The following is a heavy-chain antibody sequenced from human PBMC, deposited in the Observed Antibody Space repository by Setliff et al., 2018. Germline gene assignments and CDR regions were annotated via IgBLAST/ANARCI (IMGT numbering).Heavy chain of an antibody. Sequence: GGSLRLSCAASGFTFRSYEMNWVRQTPGKGLEWVSYINSGGSKVYYADPVKGRFTISRDNAKNSLYLLMKSVRVDDTAVYYCAKVGVFGGGYFDLWGQGTPVTVSS. CDR1: GFTFRSYE. CDR2: INSGGSKV. D-gene: IGHD3-16*01. J-gene: IGHJ4*02. V-gene: IGHV3-48*03. CDR3: AKVGVFGGGYFDL.